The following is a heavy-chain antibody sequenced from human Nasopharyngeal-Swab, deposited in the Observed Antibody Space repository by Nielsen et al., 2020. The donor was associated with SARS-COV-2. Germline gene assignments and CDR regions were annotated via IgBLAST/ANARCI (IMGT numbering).Heavy chain of an antibody. CDR3: ARGLPMVRGIIRTSWFDP. J-gene: IGHJ5*02. V-gene: IGHV4-34*01. CDR2: INHSGST. D-gene: IGHD3-10*01. Sequence: RQAPGKGLEWFGEINHSGSTNYNPSLKSRVTISVDTSKNQFSLKLSSVTAADAAVYYCARGLPMVRGIIRTSWFDPWGQGTLVTVSS.